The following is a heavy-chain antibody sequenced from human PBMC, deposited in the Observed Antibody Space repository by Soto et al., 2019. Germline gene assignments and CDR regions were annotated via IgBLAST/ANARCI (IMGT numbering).Heavy chain of an antibody. CDR3: ARDFRDGYYFDY. CDR1: GYTFTSYD. D-gene: IGHD3-3*01. J-gene: IGHJ4*02. V-gene: IGHV1-8*01. CDR2: MNPNSGNT. Sequence: ASVKVSCKASGYTFTSYDINWVRQATGQGLEWMGWMNPNSGNTGYAQKFQGRVTMTRNTSISTAYMELSSLRSEDTAVYYCARDFRDGYYFDYWGQGTLVTVSS.